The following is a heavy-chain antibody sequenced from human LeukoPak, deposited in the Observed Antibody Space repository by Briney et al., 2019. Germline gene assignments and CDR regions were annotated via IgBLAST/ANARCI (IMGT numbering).Heavy chain of an antibody. V-gene: IGHV4-59*01. Sequence: SETLSLTCTVSGASISSYYWSWIRQPPGKGLEWIGYIYYSGSTYYNPSLRSRVTISVDTSKNQFSLKLSSVTAADTAVYYCARSSEGRYYYDSSGFSYYYYYMDVWGKGTTVTISS. CDR1: GASISSYY. CDR3: ARSSEGRYYYDSSGFSYYYYYMDV. D-gene: IGHD3-22*01. J-gene: IGHJ6*03. CDR2: IYYSGST.